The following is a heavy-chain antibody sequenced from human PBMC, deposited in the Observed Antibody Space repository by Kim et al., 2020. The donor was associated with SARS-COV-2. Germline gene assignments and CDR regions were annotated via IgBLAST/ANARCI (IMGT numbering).Heavy chain of an antibody. CDR1: GGTFSSYA. CDR3: AGHGVRGVIMFSRRRVSYYYYGMDV. CDR2: IIPIFGTA. J-gene: IGHJ6*02. D-gene: IGHD3-10*01. V-gene: IGHV1-69*13. Sequence: SVKVSCKASGGTFSSYAISWVRQAPGQGLEWMGGIIPIFGTANYAQKFQGRVTITADESTSTAYMELSSLRSEDTAVYYCAGHGVRGVIMFSRRRVSYYYYGMDVWGQGTTVTVSS.